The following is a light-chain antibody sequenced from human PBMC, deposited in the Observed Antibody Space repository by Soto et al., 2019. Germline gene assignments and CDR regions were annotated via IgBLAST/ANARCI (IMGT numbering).Light chain of an antibody. CDR3: QQSYKTPLT. CDR1: QTISIF. J-gene: IGKJ4*01. V-gene: IGKV1-39*01. CDR2: TAS. Sequence: IQITQSPSSLSASVGDRVTITCRASQTISIFLNWYQHKPGKPPTLLIYTASSLQSGVPSRFSGSGSGTDFTLTISSMQPEDFANYYCQQSYKTPLTFGGGTKVDIK.